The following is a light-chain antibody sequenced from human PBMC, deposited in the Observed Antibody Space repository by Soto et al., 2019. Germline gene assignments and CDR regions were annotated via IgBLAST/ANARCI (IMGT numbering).Light chain of an antibody. CDR3: SSFATSSTLV. CDR1: NSDISDYNS. CDR2: EVT. J-gene: IGLJ1*01. Sequence: SVLTQPASVSGSPGQSITISCSSTNSDISDYNSVSWYQQHPGKAPKLLISEVTYRPSGVSDRFSGSKSGNTASLTISGLQAEDEAEYYCSSFATSSTLVFGTGTKVTVL. V-gene: IGLV2-14*01.